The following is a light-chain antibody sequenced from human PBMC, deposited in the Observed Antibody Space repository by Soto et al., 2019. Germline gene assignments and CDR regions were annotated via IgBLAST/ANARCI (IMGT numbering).Light chain of an antibody. CDR3: QQYNNWWT. CDR2: GVS. V-gene: IGKV3-15*01. CDR1: QSVNSN. J-gene: IGKJ1*01. Sequence: EIVMTQSPATLSVSPGGRATLSCRASQSVNSNLAWYQQKPGQAPRLLIYGVSTRATGIPARFSGSGSGTEFTLTISSLQSEDFAVYYCQQYNNWWTFGQGTKVDIK.